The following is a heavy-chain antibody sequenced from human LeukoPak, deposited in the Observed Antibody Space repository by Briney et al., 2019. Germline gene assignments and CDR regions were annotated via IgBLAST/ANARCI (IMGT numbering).Heavy chain of an antibody. V-gene: IGHV1-8*01. Sequence: ASVTVSCTASGYTFTSYDINWVRQATGQGLEWMGWMNPNSGNTGYAQKFQGRVTMTRNTSISTAYMELSSLRSEDTAVYYCARVIGDVDTGVYDAFDIWGQGTMVTVSS. CDR2: MNPNSGNT. CDR1: GYTFTSYD. J-gene: IGHJ3*02. D-gene: IGHD5-18*01. CDR3: ARVIGDVDTGVYDAFDI.